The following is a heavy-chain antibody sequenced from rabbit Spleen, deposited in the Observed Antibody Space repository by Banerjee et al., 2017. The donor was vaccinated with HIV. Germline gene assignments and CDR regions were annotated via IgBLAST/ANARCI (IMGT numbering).Heavy chain of an antibody. CDR2: IDIGSRDFT. J-gene: IGHJ6*01. CDR3: ARDTGSSFSTYGMDL. CDR1: GISFSAYNF. Sequence: QSLEESGGDLVKPGGTLTLTCTASGISFSAYNFMCWVRQAPGKGLEWIACIDIGSRDFTYYASWAKGRFTISKTSSTTVTLQMTSLTVADTATYFCARDTGSSFSTYGMDLWGPGTLVTVS. D-gene: IGHD8-1*01. V-gene: IGHV1S40*01.